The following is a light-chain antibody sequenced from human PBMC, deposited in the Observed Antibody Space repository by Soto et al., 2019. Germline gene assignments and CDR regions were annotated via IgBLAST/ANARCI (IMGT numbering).Light chain of an antibody. V-gene: IGKV3-11*01. CDR3: QQRASWRT. J-gene: IGKJ1*01. CDR2: SAS. CDR1: QSVSTY. Sequence: EIVLTQSPATLSLSPGERATLSCRASQSVSTYLAWYQQRPGQAPRLLISSASDRATGIPARFSGSGSGTDFTHTISSLEPEDCAIYYCQQRASWRTFGQGTKVEIK.